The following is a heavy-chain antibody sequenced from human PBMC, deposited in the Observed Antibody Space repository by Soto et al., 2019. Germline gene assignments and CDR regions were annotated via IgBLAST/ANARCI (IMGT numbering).Heavy chain of an antibody. CDR2: ISTSGSPI. Sequence: DVELLESGGGLVQPGGSLRLSCAASGFTFSNYEMNWVRQAPGKGLEWLAYISTSGSPIYYADSVKGRFTISRDDAKNSLYLQMNTLRAEDTAVYYCARESLRFLEWSFDYWGQGTLVTVSS. V-gene: IGHV3-48*03. J-gene: IGHJ4*02. D-gene: IGHD3-3*01. CDR1: GFTFSNYE. CDR3: ARESLRFLEWSFDY.